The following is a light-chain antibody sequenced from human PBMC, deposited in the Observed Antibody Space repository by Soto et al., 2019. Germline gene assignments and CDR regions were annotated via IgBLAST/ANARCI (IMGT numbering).Light chain of an antibody. CDR1: SSDVGGYNY. CDR2: EVS. CDR3: CSFAGNNNVV. Sequence: QSALTQPPSAYGSPGQSVTISCTGTSSDVGGYNYVSWYQQQPGKAPKLMISEVSKRPSGVPDRFSGSTSGNTASLTVSVLLAEDEADYYCCSFAGNNNVVFGGGTKLTVL. V-gene: IGLV2-8*01. J-gene: IGLJ2*01.